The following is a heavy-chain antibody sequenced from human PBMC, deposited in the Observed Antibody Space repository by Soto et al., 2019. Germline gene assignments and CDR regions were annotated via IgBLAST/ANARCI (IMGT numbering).Heavy chain of an antibody. CDR3: ARDSAVGLVDY. D-gene: IGHD1-26*01. J-gene: IGHJ4*02. CDR1: GYTFTSYG. Sequence: QVQLVQSGAEVKKPGASVKVSCKASGYTFTSYGISWVPQAPGQGLEWMGWISAYNGNTKYAKKVQGRVTMTTDTTTSTADMDLRSLGSDDTAVYYCARDSAVGLVDYWGQATLVTVSS. V-gene: IGHV1-18*01. CDR2: ISAYNGNT.